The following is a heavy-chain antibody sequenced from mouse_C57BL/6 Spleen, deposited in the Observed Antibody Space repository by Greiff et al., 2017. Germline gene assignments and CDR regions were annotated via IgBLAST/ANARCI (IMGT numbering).Heavy chain of an antibody. CDR3: ARQGGNYYGSSSAWFAY. D-gene: IGHD1-1*01. Sequence: EVMLVESGGGLVKPGGSLTLSCAASGFTFSSYTMSWVRQTPEKRLEWVATISGGGGNTYYPDSVKGRFTISRDNAKNTLYLQMSSLRSEDTALYYCARQGGNYYGSSSAWFAYWGQGTLVTVSA. J-gene: IGHJ3*01. CDR2: ISGGGGNT. CDR1: GFTFSSYT. V-gene: IGHV5-9*01.